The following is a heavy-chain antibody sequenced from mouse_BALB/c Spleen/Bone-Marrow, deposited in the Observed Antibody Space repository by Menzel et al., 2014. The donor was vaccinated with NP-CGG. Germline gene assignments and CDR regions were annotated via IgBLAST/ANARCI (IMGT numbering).Heavy chain of an antibody. D-gene: IGHD2-14*01. CDR1: GYTFTSSW. CDR2: IHPNSGNT. CDR3: ARHHRYAYYFDY. V-gene: IGHV1S130*01. Sequence: QVQLQQSGSVLVRPGASVKLSCQASGYTFTSSWMHWAKQRPGQGLKWIGEIHPNSGNTNYNEKLKGKATLTVDTSSSIAYVDLSSLTAEDSAVYFCARHHRYAYYFDYWGQGTTPTVSS. J-gene: IGHJ2*01.